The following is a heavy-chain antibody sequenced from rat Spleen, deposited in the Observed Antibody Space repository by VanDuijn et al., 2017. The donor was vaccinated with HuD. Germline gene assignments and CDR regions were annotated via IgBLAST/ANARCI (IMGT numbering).Heavy chain of an antibody. V-gene: IGHV2-45*01. CDR1: GFSLTSYN. CDR3: ARDGAYYGYTGVMDA. J-gene: IGHJ4*01. CDR2: MWSGGST. Sequence: QVQLMESGPGLVQPSETLSLTCTVSGFSLTSYNVHWVRQPPGKGLEWMGVMWSGGSTDYNSALKSRLSISRNTSKNQVFLKMNRLQSEDTTTYYCARDGAYYGYTGVMDAWGQGASVTVSS. D-gene: IGHD1-9*01.